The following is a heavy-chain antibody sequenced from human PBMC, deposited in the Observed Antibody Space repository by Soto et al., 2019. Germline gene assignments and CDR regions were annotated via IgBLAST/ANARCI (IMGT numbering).Heavy chain of an antibody. CDR3: ARGGYYDSSGSRNYHYYGMDV. J-gene: IGHJ6*02. D-gene: IGHD3-22*01. Sequence: QVQVVQSGGEVKKPGASVRVSCKTSGYIFTSYGISWVRQAPGQGLEWLRWISPYDDNTNYAQNLQGRVRMTTDTYTRTAYMELRSLKSDDTAVYYCARGGYYDSSGSRNYHYYGMDVWGQGTTITVS. V-gene: IGHV1-18*01. CDR2: ISPYDDNT. CDR1: GYIFTSYG.